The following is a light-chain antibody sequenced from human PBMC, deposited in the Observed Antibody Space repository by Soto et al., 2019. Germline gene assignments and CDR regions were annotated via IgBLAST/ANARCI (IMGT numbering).Light chain of an antibody. CDR1: SGHSSYA. V-gene: IGLV4-69*01. CDR3: QTWGTGIVV. Sequence: QAVLTQSPSASASLGASVKLTCTLSSGHSSYAIAWHQQQPEKGPQYLMKLNSDGSHSQGDGIPDRFSGSSSGAERYLTIASLQSEEAADYYCQTWGTGIVVFGGGTKLTVL. CDR2: LNSDGSH. J-gene: IGLJ2*01.